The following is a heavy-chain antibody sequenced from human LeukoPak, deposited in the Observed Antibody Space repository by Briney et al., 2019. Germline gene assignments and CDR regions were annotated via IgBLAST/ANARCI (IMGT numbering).Heavy chain of an antibody. CDR3: ARDYRDFWSGNTLDY. Sequence: GGSLRLSCAASGFTFSSYAMHWVRQAPGKGLEWVAVISYDGSNKYYADSVKGRFTISRDNSKNTLYLQMHSLRAEDTAVYYCARDYRDFWSGNTLDYWGQGTLVIVSS. CDR2: ISYDGSNK. J-gene: IGHJ4*02. V-gene: IGHV3-30*01. CDR1: GFTFSSYA. D-gene: IGHD3-3*01.